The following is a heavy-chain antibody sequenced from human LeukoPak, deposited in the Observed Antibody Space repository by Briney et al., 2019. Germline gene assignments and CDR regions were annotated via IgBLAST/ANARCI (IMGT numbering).Heavy chain of an antibody. V-gene: IGHV3-23*01. CDR2: IRANGETT. J-gene: IGHJ3*02. D-gene: IGHD7-27*01. CDR3: GRDLNWGAFDI. Sequence: GGSLRLSCAASGFTFTHYGMNWVRQAPGKGLEWVSGIRANGETTYYADSVRGRFTISRDNSRSMVWLQMNSLTAEDTAMYYCGRDLNWGAFDIRGLGTPVTVSS. CDR1: GFTFTHYG.